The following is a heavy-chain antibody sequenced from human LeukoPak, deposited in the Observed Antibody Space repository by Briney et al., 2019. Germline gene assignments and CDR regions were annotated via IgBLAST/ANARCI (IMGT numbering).Heavy chain of an antibody. CDR1: GFTFSSYS. CDR2: ISSSSSYI. CDR3: AREGNYCSGGSCYGY. V-gene: IGHV3-21*01. D-gene: IGHD2-15*01. Sequence: GGSLRLSCAASGFTFSSYSMNWVRQAPGKGLEWVSSISSSSSYIYYADSVKGRFTISRDSAKNSLYLQMNSPRAEDTAVYYCAREGNYCSGGSCYGYWGQGTLVTVSS. J-gene: IGHJ4*02.